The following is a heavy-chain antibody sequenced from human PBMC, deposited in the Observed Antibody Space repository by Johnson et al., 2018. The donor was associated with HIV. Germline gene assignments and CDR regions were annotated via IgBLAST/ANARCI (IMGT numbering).Heavy chain of an antibody. J-gene: IGHJ3*02. CDR2: IKKDGSEQ. CDR3: ARGTLAAFDI. V-gene: IGHV3-7*05. CDR1: GYTFSRSW. Sequence: VQLVESGGGVVPPGGPLRLSCAASGYTFSRSWMSWVRQAPGKGLEWMANIKKDGSEQYYVVSVKGRFTIARDNAKNSVYLQMNSLRAEDTAVYYCARGTLAAFDIWGQGTMVTVSS. D-gene: IGHD2-2*01.